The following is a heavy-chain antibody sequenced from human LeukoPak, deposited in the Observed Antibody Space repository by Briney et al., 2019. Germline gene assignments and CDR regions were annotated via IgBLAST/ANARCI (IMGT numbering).Heavy chain of an antibody. CDR1: GGSISGYY. D-gene: IGHD3-9*01. CDR3: ARGALGVDILTGLVAFDI. CDR2: IYYSGST. V-gene: IGHV4-59*01. Sequence: SETLSLTCTVSGGSISGYYWSWIRQPPGKGLEWIGYIYYSGSTNYNPSLKSRVTISVDTSKNQFSLKLSSVTAADTAVYYCARGALGVDILTGLVAFDIWGQGTMVTVSS. J-gene: IGHJ3*02.